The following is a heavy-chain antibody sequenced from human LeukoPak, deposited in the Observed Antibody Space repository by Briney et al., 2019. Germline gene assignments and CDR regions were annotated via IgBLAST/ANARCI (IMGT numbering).Heavy chain of an antibody. CDR1: GGSISSYY. Sequence: SETLSLTCTVSGGSISSYYWSWLRQPPGKGLEWMGYIYYSGSTNYNPSLKSRVTISVDTSKNQFSLKLSSVTAADTAVYFCAREHRDYSDSSGFYGTDYWGQGTLVTVSS. J-gene: IGHJ4*02. V-gene: IGHV4-59*01. CDR2: IYYSGST. CDR3: AREHRDYSDSSGFYGTDY. D-gene: IGHD3-22*01.